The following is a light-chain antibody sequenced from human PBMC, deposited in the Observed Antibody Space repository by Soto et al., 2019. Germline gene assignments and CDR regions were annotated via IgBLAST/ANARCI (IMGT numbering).Light chain of an antibody. CDR2: GTT. V-gene: IGKV3-20*01. J-gene: IGKJ2*01. CDR3: QQYGSSPMAT. CDR1: QSVSSSY. Sequence: EIVLAQSPGTLSLSPGERAILSCRASQSVSSSYLAWYQRKPGQAPRLLIYGTTRRASGIPDRFSGSGSRTDCPLSLSRRGPEDFAVYYCQQYGSSPMATFGQGTMLEIK.